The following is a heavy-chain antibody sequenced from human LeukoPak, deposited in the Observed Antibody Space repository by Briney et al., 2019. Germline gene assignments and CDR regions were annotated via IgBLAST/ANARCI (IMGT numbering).Heavy chain of an antibody. CDR3: ARDLHYGDYEDY. J-gene: IGHJ4*02. CDR1: GYTFTSYG. CDR2: TSAYNGNT. D-gene: IGHD4-17*01. V-gene: IGHV1-18*01. Sequence: ASVKVSCKASGYTFTSYGISWVRQAPGQGLEWMGWTSAYNGNTNYAQKLQGRVTMTTDTSTSTAYMELRSLRSDDTAVYYCARDLHYGDYEDYWGQGTLVTVSS.